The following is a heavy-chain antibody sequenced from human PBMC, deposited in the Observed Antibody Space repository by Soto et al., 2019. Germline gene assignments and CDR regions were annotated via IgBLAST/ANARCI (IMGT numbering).Heavy chain of an antibody. D-gene: IGHD5-12*01. Sequence: LRLSCAASGFTFSSYAMSWVRQAPGKGLEWVSVISGSGDSTYYADSVKGRFTISRDNSKNTLYLQMNSLRAEDTAVYYCAKDTDIVPTICDYWRQGTPFPVS. CDR3: AKDTDIVPTICDY. CDR2: ISGSGDST. CDR1: GFTFSSYA. J-gene: IGHJ4*02. V-gene: IGHV3-23*01.